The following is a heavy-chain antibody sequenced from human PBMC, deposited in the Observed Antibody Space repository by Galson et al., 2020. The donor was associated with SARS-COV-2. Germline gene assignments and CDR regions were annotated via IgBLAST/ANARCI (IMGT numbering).Heavy chain of an antibody. J-gene: IGHJ4*02. D-gene: IGHD6-13*01. CDR2: IYHSGST. CDR3: ARDRGIAAAGGGAFDY. V-gene: IGHV4-4*02. CDR1: GGSISSSNW. Sequence: SETLSLTCAVSGGSISSSNWWSWVRQPPGKGLEWIGEIYHSGSTNYNPSLKSRVTISVDKSKNQFSLKLSSVTAADTAVYYCARDRGIAAAGGGAFDYWGQGTLVTVSS.